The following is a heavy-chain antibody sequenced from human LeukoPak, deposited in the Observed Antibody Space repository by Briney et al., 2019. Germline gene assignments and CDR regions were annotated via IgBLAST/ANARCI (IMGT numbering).Heavy chain of an antibody. J-gene: IGHJ4*02. CDR2: ISSSSSYI. D-gene: IGHD1-26*01. Sequence: GGSLRLSCAASGFTFSSHSMNWVRQAPGKGLEWVSSISSSSSYIYYADSVKGRFTISRDNAKNSLYLQMNSLRAEDTAVYYCARGEVGFMYYFDYWGQGTLVTVSS. CDR1: GFTFSSHS. CDR3: ARGEVGFMYYFDY. V-gene: IGHV3-21*01.